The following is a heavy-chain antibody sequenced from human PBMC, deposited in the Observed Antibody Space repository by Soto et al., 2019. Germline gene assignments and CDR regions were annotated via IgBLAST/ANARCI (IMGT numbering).Heavy chain of an antibody. J-gene: IGHJ4*02. CDR3: AKDLSREYYFDY. D-gene: IGHD3-10*01. CDR1: GFTFSSYA. Sequence: GGSLRLSCAASGFTFSSYAMSWVRQAPGKGLEWVSTISGSGGSTYYADSVKGRFTISRDNSKNTLYLQMNSLRAEDTAVYYCAKDLSREYYFDYCGQGTLVTVSS. V-gene: IGHV3-23*01. CDR2: ISGSGGST.